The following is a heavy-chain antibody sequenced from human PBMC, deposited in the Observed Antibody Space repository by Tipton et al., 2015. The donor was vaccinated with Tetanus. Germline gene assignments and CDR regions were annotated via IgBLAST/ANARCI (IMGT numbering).Heavy chain of an antibody. CDR2: ISYDGNYQ. J-gene: IGHJ4*02. Sequence: QVQLVQSGGGVVQPGRSLRLSCAASGFTFSNSGMHWVRQAPGKGLEWVAIISYDGNYQSYAESVKGRFTISRDNSQSTLFLQMNGLRAEDVAFYYCIYSISWSAFDYWGQGSLVTVSS. V-gene: IGHV3-30*03. CDR3: IYSISWSAFDY. D-gene: IGHD6-13*01. CDR1: GFTFSNSG.